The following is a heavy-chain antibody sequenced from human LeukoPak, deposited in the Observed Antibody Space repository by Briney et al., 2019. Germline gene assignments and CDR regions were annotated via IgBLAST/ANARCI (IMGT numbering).Heavy chain of an antibody. D-gene: IGHD3-16*02. CDR1: GFTVSSNY. J-gene: IGHJ4*02. V-gene: IGHV3-53*01. CDR3: AKSYSSYRPNVDY. CDR2: IYSGGST. Sequence: GGSLRLSCAASGFTVSSNYMSWVRQAPGKGLEWVSVIYSGGSTYYADSVKGRFTISRDNSKNTLYLQMNSLRAEDTAVYYCAKSYSSYRPNVDYWGQGTLVTVSS.